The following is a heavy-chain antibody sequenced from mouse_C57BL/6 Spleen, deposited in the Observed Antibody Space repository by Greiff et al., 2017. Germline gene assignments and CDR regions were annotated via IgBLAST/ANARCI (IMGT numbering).Heavy chain of an antibody. V-gene: IGHV1-80*01. Sequence: QVQLKESGAELVKPGASVKISCKASGYAFSSYWMNWVKQRPGKGLEWIGQIYPGDGDTNYNGKFKGKATLTADKSSSTAYMQLSSLTSEDSAVDVCARGSTYEYFDVWGTGTTVTVSS. CDR1: GYAFSSYW. J-gene: IGHJ1*03. D-gene: IGHD5-1*01. CDR3: ARGSTYEYFDV. CDR2: IYPGDGDT.